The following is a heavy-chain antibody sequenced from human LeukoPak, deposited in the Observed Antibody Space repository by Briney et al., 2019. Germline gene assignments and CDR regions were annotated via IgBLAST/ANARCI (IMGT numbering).Heavy chain of an antibody. CDR1: GFTFSRHW. V-gene: IGHV3-23*01. J-gene: IGHJ4*02. D-gene: IGHD3-22*01. Sequence: GGSLRLSCAASGFTFSRHWMSWVRQAPGKGLEWVSGISVSGGSEYYADSVKGRFSVSRDNSKHTVYLQMNSLRAEDTAVYFCASHAHDYDSSGYFDSWGQGTLVTVSS. CDR3: ASHAHDYDSSGYFDS. CDR2: ISVSGGSE.